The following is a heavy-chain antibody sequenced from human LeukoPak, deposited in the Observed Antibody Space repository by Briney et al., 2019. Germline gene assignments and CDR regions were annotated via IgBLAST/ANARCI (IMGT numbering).Heavy chain of an antibody. CDR3: VRHKYITTVTPYDY. CDR1: GYNFTNYW. D-gene: IGHD4-17*01. J-gene: IGHJ4*02. CDR2: IYPGDSDT. V-gene: IGHV5-51*01. Sequence: GESLKISCKDSGYNFTNYWIGWVRQMPGKGLEWMGIIYPGDSDTRYSPSFQGQVTISAGKSISTAYLQWSSLKASDAALYYCVRHKYITTVTPYDYWGQGTLVTVSS.